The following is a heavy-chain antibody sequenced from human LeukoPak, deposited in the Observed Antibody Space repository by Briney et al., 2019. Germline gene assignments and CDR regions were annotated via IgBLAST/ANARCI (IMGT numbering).Heavy chain of an antibody. Sequence: PSETLSLTCTVSGGFLSGHYWTWIRQTPGKELEWIGCVFYSGSTNYNPSLKTRVTILVDTSKNQFFLKLSTVTAADTAVYYCARDVLAVAGPRPDYWGQGTLVTVSS. CDR1: GGFLSGHY. D-gene: IGHD6-19*01. CDR2: VFYSGST. J-gene: IGHJ4*02. CDR3: ARDVLAVAGPRPDY. V-gene: IGHV4-59*11.